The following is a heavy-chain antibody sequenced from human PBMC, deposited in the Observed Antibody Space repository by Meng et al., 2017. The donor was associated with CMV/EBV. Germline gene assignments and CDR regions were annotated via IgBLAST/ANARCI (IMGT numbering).Heavy chain of an antibody. CDR3: ARQLPRRDSSSSNWFDP. Sequence: GESLKISCAASGFTFRYYYMSWSRQAPGKGLEWGSFIRSSGSTIYYADSVEGRFAIYRDKAKNSRYLQMNSLRAEDTAVDYCARQLPRRDSSSSNWFDPWGQGTLVTVSS. CDR2: IRSSGSTI. V-gene: IGHV3-11*04. D-gene: IGHD6-6*01. J-gene: IGHJ5*02. CDR1: GFTFRYYY.